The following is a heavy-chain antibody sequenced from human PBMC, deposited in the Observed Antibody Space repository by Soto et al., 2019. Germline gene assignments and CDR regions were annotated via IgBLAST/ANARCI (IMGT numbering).Heavy chain of an antibody. CDR2: TSFDGFNQ. CDR3: ARAPGRAGIILFDS. D-gene: IGHD3-16*02. J-gene: IGHJ5*01. CDR1: GFTLRNYG. Sequence: SLRLSCAGAGFTLRNYGMQWVRQAPGKGLEWVALTSFDGFNQYYGKSVEGRFTISRDNSKNTLYLQMDSLRPEDSAMYFCARAPGRAGIILFDSWGQGTLVTVSS. V-gene: IGHV3-30*03.